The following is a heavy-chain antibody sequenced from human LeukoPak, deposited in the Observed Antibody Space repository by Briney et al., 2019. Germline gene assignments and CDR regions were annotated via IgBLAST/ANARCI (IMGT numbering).Heavy chain of an antibody. CDR3: ARDREYYDSSEIGY. D-gene: IGHD3-22*01. J-gene: IGHJ4*02. Sequence: ASVKVSCKASGYTFTGYYIHWVRQAPGQGLEWMGWINPNSGGTNYAQKFQGRVTMTRDTSISTAYMERSRLRSDDAAVYYCARDREYYDSSEIGYWGQGTLVTVSS. V-gene: IGHV1-2*02. CDR1: GYTFTGYY. CDR2: INPNSGGT.